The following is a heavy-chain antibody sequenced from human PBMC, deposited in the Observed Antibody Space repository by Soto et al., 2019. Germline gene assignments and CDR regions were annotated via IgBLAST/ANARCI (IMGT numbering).Heavy chain of an antibody. D-gene: IGHD3-16*02. V-gene: IGHV6-1*01. CDR3: ARDLSGMDV. J-gene: IGHJ6*02. Sequence: SPTLSLTCGISGDSVSSDSADWNWIRQSPSRGLEWLGRTYYRSKWYNDYAVSVKSRIIIKADTSRNQFSLQLNSVTPEDTAVYYCARDLSGMDVWGQGTTVTVSS. CDR1: GDSVSSDSAD. CDR2: TYYRSKWYN.